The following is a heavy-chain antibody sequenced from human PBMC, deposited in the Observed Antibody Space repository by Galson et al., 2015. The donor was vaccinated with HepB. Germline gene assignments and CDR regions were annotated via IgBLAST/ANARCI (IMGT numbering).Heavy chain of an antibody. CDR2: ISAYNGNT. D-gene: IGHD3-10*01. J-gene: IGHJ5*02. CDR1: GYTFTDYG. Sequence: SVKVSCKASGYTFTDYGISWVRQAPGQGLEWMGWISAYNGNTNYAQKLQGRVTMTTDTSTSTAYMELRSLRSDDTAVYYCARDGCPMVRTGPEGCWFDPWGQGTLVTVSS. CDR3: ARDGCPMVRTGPEGCWFDP. V-gene: IGHV1-18*01.